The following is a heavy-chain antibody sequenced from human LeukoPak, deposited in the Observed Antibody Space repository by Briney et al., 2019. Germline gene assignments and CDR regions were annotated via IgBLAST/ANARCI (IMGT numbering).Heavy chain of an antibody. CDR2: IKQDGSDK. D-gene: IGHD3-16*01. Sequence: GGSLRLSCAASEFTFSSYWMSWVRQAPGGGLGWVASIKQDGSDKYYVDSVKGRFTMSRDNAKKSLYLQMNSLRAEDTAVYYCASRGSYVDYWGQGTLVTVS. V-gene: IGHV3-7*01. CDR1: EFTFSSYW. J-gene: IGHJ4*02. CDR3: ASRGSYVDY.